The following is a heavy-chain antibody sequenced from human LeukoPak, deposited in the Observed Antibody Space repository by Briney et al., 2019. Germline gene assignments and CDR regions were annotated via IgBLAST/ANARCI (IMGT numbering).Heavy chain of an antibody. D-gene: IGHD2-15*01. CDR2: IYHSGST. Sequence: SETLSLTCTVSGGSISSGGYYWSWIRQPPGKGLEWIGYIYHSGSTYYNPSLKSRVTISVNRSKNQFSLKLSSVTAADTAVYYCARGPDVPSGYYYMDVWGKGTTVTVSS. CDR3: ARGPDVPSGYYYMDV. CDR1: GGSISSGGYY. V-gene: IGHV4-30-2*01. J-gene: IGHJ6*03.